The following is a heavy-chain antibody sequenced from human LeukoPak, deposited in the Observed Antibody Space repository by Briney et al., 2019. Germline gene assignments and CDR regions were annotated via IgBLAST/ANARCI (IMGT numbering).Heavy chain of an antibody. V-gene: IGHV3-23*01. D-gene: IGHD6-13*01. CDR1: GFTFSSYA. J-gene: IGHJ4*02. CDR2: ISEGGGTT. CDR3: ANLIAAAGTRRGY. Sequence: PGGSLRLSCAASGFTFSSYAMSWVRQAPGKGPEWVSGISEGGGTTYYADSVKGRFTVSRDNSKNTLYLQMNSLRAEDTAVYYCANLIAAAGTRRGYWGQGTLVTVSS.